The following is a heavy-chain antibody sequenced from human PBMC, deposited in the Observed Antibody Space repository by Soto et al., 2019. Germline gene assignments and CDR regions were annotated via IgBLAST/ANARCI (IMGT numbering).Heavy chain of an antibody. CDR1: GGSISTYY. Sequence: SETLSLTCTVSGGSISTYYWGWIRQPPGQGLEYIGYIYHSGSTNYNPSLKSRVTISVDKSKNQFSLKLSSVTAADTAVYYCARVIATAGNWFDPWGQGTLVTVSS. CDR3: ARVIATAGNWFDP. CDR2: IYHSGST. D-gene: IGHD6-13*01. J-gene: IGHJ5*02. V-gene: IGHV4-59*12.